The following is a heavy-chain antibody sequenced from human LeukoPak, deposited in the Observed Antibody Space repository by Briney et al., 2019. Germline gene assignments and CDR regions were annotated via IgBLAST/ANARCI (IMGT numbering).Heavy chain of an antibody. Sequence: PGGSLRLSCAASGFTVSSNYMSWVRQAPGKGLEWVSVIYSGGSTYYADSVKGRFTISRDNSKNTLYLQMNSLRAEDTAVYYCARVLVWGSYRAPFDPWGQGTLVTVSS. CDR2: IYSGGST. D-gene: IGHD3-16*02. CDR1: GFTVSSNY. CDR3: ARVLVWGSYRAPFDP. V-gene: IGHV3-53*01. J-gene: IGHJ5*02.